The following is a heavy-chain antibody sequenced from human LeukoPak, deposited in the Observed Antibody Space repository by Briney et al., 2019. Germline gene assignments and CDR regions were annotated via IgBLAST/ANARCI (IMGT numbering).Heavy chain of an antibody. CDR2: ISRNGGST. Sequence: PGGSLRLSCSASGFTFDSYPVHWVRQAPGKGLEYVSGISRNGGSTYYADSVKLRFTISRDNSKYTLYLQMSSLRAEDSVVYSCVKESGFMVAPNSAFDIWGQGTMVTVSS. D-gene: IGHD4/OR15-4a*01. CDR1: GFTFDSYP. J-gene: IGHJ3*02. V-gene: IGHV3-64D*06. CDR3: VKESGFMVAPNSAFDI.